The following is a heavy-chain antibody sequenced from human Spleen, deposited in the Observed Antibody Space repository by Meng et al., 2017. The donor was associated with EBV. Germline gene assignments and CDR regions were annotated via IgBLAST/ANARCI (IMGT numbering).Heavy chain of an antibody. Sequence: QRVQSGAGVKKPGSSVKVSCKASGGTFSGYYIHWVRQAPGHGLEWMGRINPRSGGTNYAQKFQGRVTMTRDTSITTAYMDLSRLRSDDTAVYFCVRDTAMVNWLEFWGRGTLVTVSS. J-gene: IGHJ5*01. D-gene: IGHD5-18*01. V-gene: IGHV1-2*06. CDR2: INPRSGGT. CDR1: GGTFSGYY. CDR3: VRDTAMVNWLEF.